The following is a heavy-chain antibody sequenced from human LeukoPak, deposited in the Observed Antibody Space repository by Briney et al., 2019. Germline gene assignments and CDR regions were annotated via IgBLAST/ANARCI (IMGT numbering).Heavy chain of an antibody. D-gene: IGHD6-13*01. V-gene: IGHV3-30*18. CDR2: ISYDGSNK. CDR3: AKLAGSSTFDY. CDR1: GFTFSSYG. J-gene: IGHJ4*02. Sequence: VGSLRLSCAASGFTFSSYGMHWVRQAPGKGLEWVAVISYDGSNKYYADSVKGRFTISRDNSKNTLYLQMYSLRAEDTAVYYCAKLAGSSTFDYWGQGTLVTVSS.